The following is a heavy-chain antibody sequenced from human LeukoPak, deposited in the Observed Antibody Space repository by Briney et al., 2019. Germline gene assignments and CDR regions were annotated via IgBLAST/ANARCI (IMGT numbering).Heavy chain of an antibody. Sequence: GASVKVSCKASGGTFSSYAISWVRQAPGQGLEWMGGIIPIFGTANYAQKFQGRVTITADESTSTAYMELRSLRSDDTAVYYCARGSLHVFWIVYQYYFDYWGQGTLVTVSS. D-gene: IGHD3-3*01. CDR3: ARGSLHVFWIVYQYYFDY. CDR1: GGTFSSYA. V-gene: IGHV1-69*13. CDR2: IIPIFGTA. J-gene: IGHJ4*02.